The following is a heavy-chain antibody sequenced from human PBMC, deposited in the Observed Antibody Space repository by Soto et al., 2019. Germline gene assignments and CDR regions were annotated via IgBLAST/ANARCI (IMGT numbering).Heavy chain of an antibody. V-gene: IGHV1-69*06. CDR2: IIPIFGTA. J-gene: IGHJ4*02. CDR3: ARASSYDSSGYTYSGVDY. CDR1: GGTFSSYA. Sequence: QVQLVQSGAEVKKPGSSVKVSCKASGGTFSSYAISWVRQAPGQGLEWMGGIIPIFGTANYTQKFQGRVTITADKSTSTAYMELSSLRSEDTAVYYCARASSYDSSGYTYSGVDYWGQGTLVTVSS. D-gene: IGHD3-22*01.